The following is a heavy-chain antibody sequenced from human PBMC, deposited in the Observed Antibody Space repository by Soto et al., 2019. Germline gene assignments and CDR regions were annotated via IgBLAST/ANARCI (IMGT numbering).Heavy chain of an antibody. V-gene: IGHV1-69*04. Sequence: SVKVSCKASGCTFSSYTISWVRQAPGQGLEWMGRIIPILGIANYAQKFQGRVTITADKSTSTAYMELSSLRSEDTAVYYCARDLRDSSGWYFFDYWGQGTLVTVSS. CDR2: IIPILGIA. J-gene: IGHJ4*02. D-gene: IGHD6-19*01. CDR1: GCTFSSYT. CDR3: ARDLRDSSGWYFFDY.